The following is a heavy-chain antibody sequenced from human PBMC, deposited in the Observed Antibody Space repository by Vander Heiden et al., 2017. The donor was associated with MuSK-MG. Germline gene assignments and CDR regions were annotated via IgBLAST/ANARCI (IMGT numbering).Heavy chain of an antibody. J-gene: IGHJ5*02. Sequence: QVQLVQSGAEVKKPGASVKVSCKASGYTFTSYAMHWVRQAPGQRLEWMGWINAGNGNTKYSQKFQGRVTITRDTSASTAYMELSSLRSEDTAVYYCAREYYDFWSGPESWFDPWGQGTLVTVSS. V-gene: IGHV1-3*01. CDR1: GYTFTSYA. D-gene: IGHD3-3*01. CDR2: INAGNGNT. CDR3: AREYYDFWSGPESWFDP.